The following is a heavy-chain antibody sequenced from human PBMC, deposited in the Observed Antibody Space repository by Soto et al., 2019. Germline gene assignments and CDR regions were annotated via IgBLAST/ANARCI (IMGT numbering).Heavy chain of an antibody. Sequence: SETLSLTCTVSGGSISSGDYYWSWIRQPPGKGLEWIGYIYYSGSTYYNPSLKSRVTISVDTSKNQFSLKLSSVTAADTAVYYCARDRSLAARPPYYGMDVWGQGTTVTVSS. CDR2: IYYSGST. CDR1: GGSISSGDYY. V-gene: IGHV4-30-4*01. D-gene: IGHD6-6*01. CDR3: ARDRSLAARPPYYGMDV. J-gene: IGHJ6*02.